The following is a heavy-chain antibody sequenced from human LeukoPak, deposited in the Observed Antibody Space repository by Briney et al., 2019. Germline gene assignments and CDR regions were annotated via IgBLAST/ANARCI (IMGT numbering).Heavy chain of an antibody. CDR3: DRYFWFAGNWCLP. J-gene: IGHJ5*02. Sequence: SETMSRTCAVSGHSVSSGYYWGCIRQPPGKGLEWIGSIYHSGSTYYNPFLKSRVTISIDTSRNHFSLNRSYVPVSETAVYQYDRYFWFAGNWCLPWGEATLLTVSS. D-gene: IGHD3-10*01. V-gene: IGHV4-38-2*01. CDR2: IYHSGST. CDR1: GHSVSSGYY.